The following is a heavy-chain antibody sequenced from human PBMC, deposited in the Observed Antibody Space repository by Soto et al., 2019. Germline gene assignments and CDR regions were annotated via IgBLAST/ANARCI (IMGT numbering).Heavy chain of an antibody. J-gene: IGHJ6*02. CDR1: GGTFSSYA. CDR2: IIPIFGTA. D-gene: IGHD2-2*01. CDR3: XXXVPAAGXXXGMDV. V-gene: IGHV1-69*12. Sequence: QVQLVQSGAEVKKPGSSVKVSCKASGGTFSSYAISWVRQAPGQGLEWMGGIIPIFGTANYAQKFQGRVTITADEXXXXXXXXXXXXXXXXXXXXXXXXXVPAAGXXXGMDVWGQGTTVTVSS.